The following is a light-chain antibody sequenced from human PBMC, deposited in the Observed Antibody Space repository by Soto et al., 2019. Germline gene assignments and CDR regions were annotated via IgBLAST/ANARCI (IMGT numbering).Light chain of an antibody. Sequence: DIQLTQSPYTLSASVGERVVLTWRASQTISSWLAWYQQKPGKAPKLLIYKASSLESGVPSRFSGSGSGTEFTLTISSLQPDDFATYYCQHYNNYLLTFGGGTKVDI. J-gene: IGKJ4*01. CDR3: QHYNNYLLT. CDR1: QTISSW. V-gene: IGKV1-5*03. CDR2: KAS.